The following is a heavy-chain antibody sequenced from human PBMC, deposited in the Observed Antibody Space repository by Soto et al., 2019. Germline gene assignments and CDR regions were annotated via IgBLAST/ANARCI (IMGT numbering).Heavy chain of an antibody. CDR1: GFSLSTTGVG. D-gene: IGHD2-15*01. Sequence: QITLKESGPTLVKPTQTLTLTCTFSGFSLSTTGVGVGWIRQPAGKALEWLALIYWDDDKRYSPFLNSRLTIXKDXSKNQVVLTMTNMDPVDTATYYCARARLYCTGGSCTTWFDYWGQGTLVTVSS. J-gene: IGHJ4*02. V-gene: IGHV2-5*02. CDR3: ARARLYCTGGSCTTWFDY. CDR2: IYWDDDK.